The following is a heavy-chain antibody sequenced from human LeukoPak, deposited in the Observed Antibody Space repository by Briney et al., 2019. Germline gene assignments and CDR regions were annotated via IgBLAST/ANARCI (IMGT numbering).Heavy chain of an antibody. Sequence: SETLSLTCIVSGGSISNYYWSWIRQPPRKGLEWIGYVHYSGNTNCNPSLKSRVTISVDTSKNQFSLKLNSVTATDTAVYYCARMIAAAGTEYFDLWGRGTLVTVSS. CDR2: VHYSGNT. V-gene: IGHV4-59*01. CDR3: ARMIAAAGTEYFDL. D-gene: IGHD6-13*01. J-gene: IGHJ2*01. CDR1: GGSISNYY.